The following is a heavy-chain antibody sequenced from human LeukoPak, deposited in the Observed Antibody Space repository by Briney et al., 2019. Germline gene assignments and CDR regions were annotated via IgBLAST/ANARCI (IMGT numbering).Heavy chain of an antibody. CDR2: IYHSGST. V-gene: IGHV4-30-2*01. CDR1: GGSISSGGYS. D-gene: IGHD6-19*01. CDR3: ARASSGWSPGY. J-gene: IGHJ4*02. Sequence: SQTLSLTCAVSGGSISSGGYSWSWIRQPPGKGLEWIGYIYHSGSTNYNPSLKSRVTISVDTSKNQFSLKLNSVTAADTAVYYCARASSGWSPGYWGQGTLVTVSS.